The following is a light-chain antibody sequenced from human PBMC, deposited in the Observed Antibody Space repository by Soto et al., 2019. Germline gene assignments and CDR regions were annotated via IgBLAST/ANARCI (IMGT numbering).Light chain of an antibody. J-gene: IGLJ1*01. CDR1: NIGSES. V-gene: IGLV3-21*02. CDR3: QVWDTTSDQGV. CDR2: DDS. Sequence: SYELTQPPSVSVAPGQTARITCGGNNIGSESVHWYQQKPGQAPMVVVYDDSDRPSGIPERFSGSNSGNTATLTISRVEGGDEADYYCQVWDTTSDQGVFGTGTKLTVL.